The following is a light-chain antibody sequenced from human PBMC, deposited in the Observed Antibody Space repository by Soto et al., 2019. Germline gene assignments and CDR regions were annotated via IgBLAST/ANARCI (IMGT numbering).Light chain of an antibody. CDR2: GAS. Sequence: EIVLTQSPAALSLSPGERATLSCRASQSVSSNLAWHQQKPGQAPRLLIYGASTSATGIPYRFSGNGSGTEFTLTISSLQSEDFAIYYCQQYNNWPWTFGQGTKVEIK. V-gene: IGKV3-15*01. J-gene: IGKJ1*01. CDR3: QQYNNWPWT. CDR1: QSVSSN.